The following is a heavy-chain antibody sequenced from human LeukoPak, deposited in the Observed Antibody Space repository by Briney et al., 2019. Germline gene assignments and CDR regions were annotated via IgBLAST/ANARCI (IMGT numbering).Heavy chain of an antibody. V-gene: IGHV4-39*07. CDR3: AGRGYSGYVGSPIRV. Sequence: SETLSLTCTVSGGSISSSSYYWGWIRQPPGKGLEWIGSIYYSGSTYYNPSLKSRVTISVDTSKNQFSLKLSSVTAADTAVYYCAGRGYSGYVGSPIRVWGQGTLVTVSS. CDR1: GGSISSSSYY. CDR2: IYYSGST. D-gene: IGHD5-12*01. J-gene: IGHJ4*02.